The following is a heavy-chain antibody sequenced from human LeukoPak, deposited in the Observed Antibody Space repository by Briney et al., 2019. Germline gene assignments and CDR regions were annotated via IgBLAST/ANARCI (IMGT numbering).Heavy chain of an antibody. J-gene: IGHJ4*02. CDR1: GLTFNSYG. V-gene: IGHV3-23*01. CDR2: ISGSGGRT. CDR3: AKGHSAHGTGFDC. D-gene: IGHD1-14*01. Sequence: QPWGSLRLSCAASGLTFNSYGMSWVGQAPGKGLEWVSGISGSGGRTYYADSVKGRFTISRDNSKNTLYLQMNSLRVEDTAVYYCAKGHSAHGTGFDCWGQGTLVAVSS.